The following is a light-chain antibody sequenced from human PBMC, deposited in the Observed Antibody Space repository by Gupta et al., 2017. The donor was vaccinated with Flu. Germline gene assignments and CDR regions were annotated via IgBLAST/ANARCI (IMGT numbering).Light chain of an antibody. J-gene: IGKJ2*01. V-gene: IGKV4-1*01. CDR1: QSVLNRPNNKNY. CDR3: QQHYSTPGT. CDR2: WAS. Sequence: DIVTTQSPDSLAVSLGERATINCKSSQSVLNRPNNKNYLSWYQQKPGQPPKLLIHWASTRESGVPDRFSGSGSGTDFTLTISSLQAEDVAVYYCQQHYSTPGTFGQGTRLEIK.